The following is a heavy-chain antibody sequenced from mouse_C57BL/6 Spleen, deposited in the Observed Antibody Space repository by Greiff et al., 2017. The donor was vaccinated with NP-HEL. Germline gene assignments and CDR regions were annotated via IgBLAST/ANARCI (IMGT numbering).Heavy chain of an antibody. V-gene: IGHV1-69*01. Sequence: QVQLKQPGAELVMPGASVKLSCKASGYTFTSYWMHWVKQRPGQGLEWIGEIDPSDSYTNYNQKFKGKSTLTVDKSSSTAYMQLSSLTSEDSAVYYCARYGAQATFDYWGQGTTLTVSS. D-gene: IGHD3-2*02. CDR2: IDPSDSYT. CDR3: ARYGAQATFDY. J-gene: IGHJ2*01. CDR1: GYTFTSYW.